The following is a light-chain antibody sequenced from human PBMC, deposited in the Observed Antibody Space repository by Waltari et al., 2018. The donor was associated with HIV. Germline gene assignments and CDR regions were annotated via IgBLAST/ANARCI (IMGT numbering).Light chain of an antibody. Sequence: SYELTQPPSVSVSPGQTASITCSGDKLGDKYACWYQQKPGQSPVVVIYQDSKRPSGFRERFSGSNSGNTATLTISGTQAMDEADYYCQAWDSSTVVFGGGTKLTVL. CDR3: QAWDSSTVV. CDR1: KLGDKY. CDR2: QDS. J-gene: IGLJ2*01. V-gene: IGLV3-1*01.